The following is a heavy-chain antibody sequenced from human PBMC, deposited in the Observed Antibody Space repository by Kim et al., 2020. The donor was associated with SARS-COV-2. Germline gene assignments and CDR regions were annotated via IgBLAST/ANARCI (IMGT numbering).Heavy chain of an antibody. D-gene: IGHD4-17*01. CDR3: ALFDYGDNDAFDI. CDR2: IYPGDSDT. Sequence: GESLKISCKGSGYSFTSYWIGWVRQMPGKGLEWMGIIYPGDSDTRYSPSFQGQVTISADKSISTAYLQWSSPKASDTAMYYCALFDYGDNDAFDIWGQGTMVTVSS. CDR1: GYSFTSYW. J-gene: IGHJ3*02. V-gene: IGHV5-51*01.